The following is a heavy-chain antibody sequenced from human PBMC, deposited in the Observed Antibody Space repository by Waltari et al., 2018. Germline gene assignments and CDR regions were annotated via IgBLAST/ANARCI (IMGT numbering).Heavy chain of an antibody. Sequence: QVQLVQSGSELKKPGASVKVSCKASGYTFTSYAMNWVRQAPGQGLEWMGWINTNTGNPTYAQGFTGRFVFSLDTSVSTAYLQISSLKAEDTAVHYCARKGVINYYDSSETFDPWGQGTLVTVSS. CDR3: ARKGVINYYDSSETFDP. V-gene: IGHV7-4-1*02. J-gene: IGHJ5*02. CDR1: GYTFTSYA. CDR2: INTNTGNP. D-gene: IGHD3-22*01.